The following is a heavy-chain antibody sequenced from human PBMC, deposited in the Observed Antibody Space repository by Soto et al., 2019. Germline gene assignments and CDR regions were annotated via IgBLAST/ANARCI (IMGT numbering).Heavy chain of an antibody. V-gene: IGHV1-18*04. CDR1: GYTFTSYG. CDR2: ISAYNGNT. J-gene: IGHJ4*02. Sequence: QVQLVQSGAEVKKPGASVKVSCKASGYTFTSYGISWVRQAPGQGLEWMGWISAYNGNTNYAQKLQGRVTMTTDTATSTAYMELRSLRSDDTAVYYCARDLTGTMLSVRHFDYWGQGTLVTVSS. D-gene: IGHD1-7*01. CDR3: ARDLTGTMLSVRHFDY.